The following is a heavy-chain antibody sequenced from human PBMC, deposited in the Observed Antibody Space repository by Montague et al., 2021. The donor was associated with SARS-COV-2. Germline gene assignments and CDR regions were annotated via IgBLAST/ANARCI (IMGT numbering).Heavy chain of an antibody. CDR3: ARGGTRDIVLVPSALDY. CDR2: LYYSGVT. V-gene: IGHV4-59*08. D-gene: IGHD2-2*01. CDR1: GGSINAYY. Sequence: SETLSLTCTVAGGSINAYYWTWIRQPPGKGLDWIGFLYYSGVTNYNPSLKSRVTMSLDTSKNQFSLRLSSVTAADTAVYYCARGGTRDIVLVPSALDYWGRGIPLSVSS. J-gene: IGHJ4*02.